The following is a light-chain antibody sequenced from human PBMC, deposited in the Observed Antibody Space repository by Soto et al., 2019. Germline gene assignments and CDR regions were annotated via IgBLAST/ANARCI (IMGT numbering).Light chain of an antibody. CDR1: SSDVGDYPY. Sequence: ALTQPASVSGPPGQSITISCTGTSSDVGDYPYVSWYQQHPGKVPKLIIYEVTNRPSGVTSRFSGSKSENTASLTISGLQAEDEADYYCSSYSATNTLVFGSGTKVTVL. J-gene: IGLJ1*01. CDR3: SSYSATNTLV. CDR2: EVT. V-gene: IGLV2-14*01.